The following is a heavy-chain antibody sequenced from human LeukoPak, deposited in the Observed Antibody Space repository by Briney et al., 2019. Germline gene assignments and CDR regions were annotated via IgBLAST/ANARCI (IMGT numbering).Heavy chain of an antibody. CDR2: INSDGSNT. V-gene: IGHV3-74*01. D-gene: IGHD3-16*01. Sequence: AGSLRLSCAASGFTFSSYWMDWVRRAPGKGLVWVSHINSDGSNTRYADSVKGRFTISRDNAKNTLFLQLNSLRAEDTAVYYCAGGGELLTFWGQGTLVTVSS. J-gene: IGHJ4*02. CDR1: GFTFSSYW. CDR3: AGGGELLTF.